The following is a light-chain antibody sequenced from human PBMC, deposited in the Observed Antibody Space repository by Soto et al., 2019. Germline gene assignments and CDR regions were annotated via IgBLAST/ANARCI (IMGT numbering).Light chain of an antibody. CDR1: RSVSSSF. CDR3: QQYGSSPWT. CDR2: HAS. Sequence: EIVLTQSPGTLSLSPGERATLSCRASRSVSSSFLAWYKQKSGQAPRLLIYHASSRATGIPDRFSASGSETDFTLTIIRLDPEDFAVYFCQQYGSSPWTVGQATKVEIK. J-gene: IGKJ1*01. V-gene: IGKV3-20*01.